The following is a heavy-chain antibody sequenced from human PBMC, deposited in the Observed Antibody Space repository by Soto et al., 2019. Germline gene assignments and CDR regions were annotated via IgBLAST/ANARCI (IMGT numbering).Heavy chain of an antibody. V-gene: IGHV2-5*02. Sequence: QITLKESGPTLVKPTQTLTLTCTFSGFSLSTSGVGVGWIRQPPGKALEWLALIYWDDDKRYSPSLKSRLTITKDTSKNQVVLTRTNMDPVDTATYYCAHSVTNFGVVIREVGWFDPWGQGTLVTVSS. CDR1: GFSLSTSGVG. D-gene: IGHD3-3*01. CDR2: IYWDDDK. J-gene: IGHJ5*02. CDR3: AHSVTNFGVVIREVGWFDP.